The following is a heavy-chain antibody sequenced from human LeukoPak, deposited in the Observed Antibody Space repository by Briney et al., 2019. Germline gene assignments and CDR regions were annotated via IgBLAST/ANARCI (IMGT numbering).Heavy chain of an antibody. CDR1: GGTFSSYA. J-gene: IGHJ3*02. CDR2: IIPIFGTA. Sequence: SVKVSCKASGGTFSSYAISWVGQAPGQGLEWMGGIIPIFGTANYAQKFQGRVTITADESTSTAYMELSSLRSEDTAVYYCARALVGIAVAGTAFDIWGQGTMVTVSS. CDR3: ARALVGIAVAGTAFDI. V-gene: IGHV1-69*13. D-gene: IGHD6-19*01.